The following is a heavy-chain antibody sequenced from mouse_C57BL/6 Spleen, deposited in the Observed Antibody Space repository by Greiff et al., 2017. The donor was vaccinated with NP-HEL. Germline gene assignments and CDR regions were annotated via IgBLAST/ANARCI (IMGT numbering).Heavy chain of an antibody. V-gene: IGHV1-52*01. Sequence: QVQLQQPGAELVRPGSSVKMSCKASGYTFTSYWMHWVKQRPIQGLEWIGNIDPSDSETHYNQKFKDKATLTVDKSSNTAYMQLSSQTSEDSAVYCWARTEWGLGDRGCAYWGQGTLVTVSA. CDR1: GYTFTSYW. CDR2: IDPSDSET. J-gene: IGHJ3*01. CDR3: ARTEWGLGDRGCAY. D-gene: IGHD2-13*01.